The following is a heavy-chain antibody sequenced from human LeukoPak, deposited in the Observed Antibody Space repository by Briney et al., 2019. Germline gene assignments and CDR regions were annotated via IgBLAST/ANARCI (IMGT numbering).Heavy chain of an antibody. V-gene: IGHV4-39*01. CDR1: GGSISSSSYY. CDR2: IYYSGST. Sequence: SETLSLTCTVSGGSISSSSYYWGWIRQPPGKGLDWIGSIYYSGSTYYNPSLKSRVTISVDTSKNQFSLKLSSVTAADTAVYYCAGLTYYYDSSGYHLDYWGQGTLVTVSS. D-gene: IGHD3-22*01. CDR3: AGLTYYYDSSGYHLDY. J-gene: IGHJ4*02.